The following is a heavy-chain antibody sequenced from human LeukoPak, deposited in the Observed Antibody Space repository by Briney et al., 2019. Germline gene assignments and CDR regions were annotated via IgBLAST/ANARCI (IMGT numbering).Heavy chain of an antibody. Sequence: ASVKVSCKASGYTFTSYGIDWVRQAPGQGLEWMGWISANNGNTNYAQKFQRRVTMTTDTSTSTAYMELRSLRSDDTAVYFCARERVVAATTMGTFDIWGQGTTVTVSS. J-gene: IGHJ3*02. CDR2: ISANNGNT. V-gene: IGHV1-18*01. CDR1: GYTFTSYG. CDR3: ARERVVAATTMGTFDI. D-gene: IGHD2-15*01.